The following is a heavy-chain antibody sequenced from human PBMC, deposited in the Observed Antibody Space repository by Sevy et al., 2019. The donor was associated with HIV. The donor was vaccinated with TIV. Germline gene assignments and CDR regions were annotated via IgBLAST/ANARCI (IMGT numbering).Heavy chain of an antibody. CDR2: IIPIFGTA. CDR1: GGTFSSYA. Sequence: ASVKVSCKASGGTFSSYAISWVRQAPGQGLEWMGGIIPIFGTANYAQKFQGRVTITADESTSTAYMELSSLRSEDTAVYYCAGSSTRLYYYGMDVWGQGTMVTVSS. CDR3: AGSSTRLYYYGMDV. J-gene: IGHJ6*02. V-gene: IGHV1-69*13. D-gene: IGHD1-1*01.